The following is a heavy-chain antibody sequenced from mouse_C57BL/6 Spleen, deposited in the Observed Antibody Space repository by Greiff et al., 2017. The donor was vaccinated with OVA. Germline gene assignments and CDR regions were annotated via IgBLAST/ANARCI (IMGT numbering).Heavy chain of an antibody. CDR2: IDPEDGDT. D-gene: IGHD1-1*01. CDR3: TRGDYYGSSFAY. V-gene: IGHV14-1*01. J-gene: IGHJ3*01. Sequence: DVKLLESGAELVRPGASVKLSCTASGFNIKDYYMHWVKQRPEQGLEWIGRIDPEDGDTEYAPKFQGKATMTADTSSNTAYLQLSSLTSEDTAVYYCTRGDYYGSSFAYWGQGTLVTVSA. CDR1: GFNIKDYY.